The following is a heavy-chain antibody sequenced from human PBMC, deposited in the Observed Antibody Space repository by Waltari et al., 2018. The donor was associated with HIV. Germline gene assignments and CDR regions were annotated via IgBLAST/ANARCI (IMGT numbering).Heavy chain of an antibody. J-gene: IGHJ2*01. CDR2: LTSAGSIT. V-gene: IGHV3-23*01. D-gene: IGHD4-4*01. CDR3: VKDPTTITRGYFDL. CDR1: GFTLRNYA. Sequence: EEQLLESGGGLGQPGGSLRLSCVASGFTLRNYAMTWLRQIPGKGLEWVAGLTSAGSITYHADSVQGRFIISRDNSKHTLFLQMTNLRVEDTAVYYCVKDPTTITRGYFDLWGRGTLVTVSS.